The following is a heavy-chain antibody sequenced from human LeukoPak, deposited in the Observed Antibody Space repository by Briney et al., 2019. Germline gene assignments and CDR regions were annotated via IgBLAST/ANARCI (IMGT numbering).Heavy chain of an antibody. J-gene: IGHJ4*02. CDR3: ARGGPVVTTSFDY. CDR2: IIPIFGTA. D-gene: IGHD4-23*01. V-gene: IGHV1-69*13. CDR1: GGTFSSYA. Sequence: ASVKVSFKASGGTFSSYAISWVRQAPGQGLELMGGIIPIFGTANYAQKFEGRVTITADESTSTAYMKLSSLRSEDTAVYYCARGGPVVTTSFDYWGQGTLVTVSS.